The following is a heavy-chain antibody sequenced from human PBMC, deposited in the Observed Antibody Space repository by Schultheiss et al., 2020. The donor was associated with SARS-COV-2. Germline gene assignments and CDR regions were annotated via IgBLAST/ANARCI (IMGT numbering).Heavy chain of an antibody. CDR2: IYYSGST. Sequence: SETLSLTCAVYGGSFSGYYWSWIRQPPGKGLEWIGYIYYSGSTNYNPSLKSRVTISVDTSKNQFSLKLSSVTAADTAVYYCARGILRKSAFDIWGQGTMVTVSS. CDR3: ARGILRKSAFDI. CDR1: GGSFSGYY. J-gene: IGHJ3*02. V-gene: IGHV4-59*12.